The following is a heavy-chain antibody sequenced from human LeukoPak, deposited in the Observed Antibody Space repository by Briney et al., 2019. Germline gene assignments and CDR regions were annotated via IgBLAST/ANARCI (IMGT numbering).Heavy chain of an antibody. Sequence: ASVKVSCKASGYTFTGYYMHWVRQAPGQGLEWMGWINPNSGGTNYAQKFQGRVTMTRDTSISTAYMELSRLRSDDTAVYYCARAYDYVWGSHPGIDYWGQGTLVTVSS. J-gene: IGHJ4*02. CDR3: ARAYDYVWGSHPGIDY. CDR1: GYTFTGYY. V-gene: IGHV1-2*02. CDR2: INPNSGGT. D-gene: IGHD3-16*02.